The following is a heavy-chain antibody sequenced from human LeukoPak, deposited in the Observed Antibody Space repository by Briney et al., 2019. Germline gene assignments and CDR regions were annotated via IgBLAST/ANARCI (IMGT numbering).Heavy chain of an antibody. J-gene: IGHJ6*02. D-gene: IGHD6-19*01. CDR1: GGSISSYY. Sequence: SETLSLTCTVSGGSISSYYWSWIRQPPGKGLEWIGYIYYSGSTNYNPSLKSRVTISVDTSKNQFSLKLSYVTAADTAVYYCARSPDPYSSGWYPAIYYYYYGMDVWGQGTTVTVSS. CDR2: IYYSGST. CDR3: ARSPDPYSSGWYPAIYYYYYGMDV. V-gene: IGHV4-59*01.